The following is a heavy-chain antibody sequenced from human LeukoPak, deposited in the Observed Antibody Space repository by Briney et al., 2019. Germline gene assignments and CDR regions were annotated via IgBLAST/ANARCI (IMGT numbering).Heavy chain of an antibody. Sequence: ASVKVSCKASGYTSTGYYMHWVRQAPGQGLEWMGWINPNSGGTNYAQKFQGRVTMTRDTSISTAYMELSRLRSDDTAVYYCAREGIAARGGAFDIWGQGTMVTVSS. D-gene: IGHD6-6*01. V-gene: IGHV1-2*02. CDR3: AREGIAARGGAFDI. CDR2: INPNSGGT. J-gene: IGHJ3*02. CDR1: GYTSTGYY.